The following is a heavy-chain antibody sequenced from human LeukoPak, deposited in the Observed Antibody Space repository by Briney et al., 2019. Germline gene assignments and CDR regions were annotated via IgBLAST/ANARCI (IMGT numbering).Heavy chain of an antibody. J-gene: IGHJ5*02. Sequence: GGSLRLSCAASGFTFSSHTMNWVRQAPGKGLEWVSSISSGSNTIFYADSVKGRFTISRDNAKNSLYLQMNSLRAEDTAVYYCAKDTPPVLRFLEWFTWGQGTLVTVSS. CDR1: GFTFSSHT. CDR2: ISSGSNTI. CDR3: AKDTPPVLRFLEWFT. V-gene: IGHV3-21*01. D-gene: IGHD3-3*01.